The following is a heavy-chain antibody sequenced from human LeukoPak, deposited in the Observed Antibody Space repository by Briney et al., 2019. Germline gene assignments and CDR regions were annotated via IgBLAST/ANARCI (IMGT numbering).Heavy chain of an antibody. CDR3: ARRAGAYSHPYDY. CDR1: GFTFNDYW. J-gene: IGHJ4*02. CDR2: IYSGTI. D-gene: IGHD4/OR15-4a*01. V-gene: IGHV3-53*01. Sequence: GSLRLSCAASGFTFNDYWMSWVRQAPGKGLEWVSFIYSGTIHYSDSVKGRFTISRDNSKNTLYLQMNSLRAEDTAVYYCARRAGAYSHPYDYWGQGTLVTVSS.